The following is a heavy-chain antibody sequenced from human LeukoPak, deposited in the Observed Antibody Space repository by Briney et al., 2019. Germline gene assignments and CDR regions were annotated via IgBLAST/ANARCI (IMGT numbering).Heavy chain of an antibody. CDR3: ASRGRAGGLDY. V-gene: IGHV4-34*01. J-gene: IGHJ4*02. D-gene: IGHD3-10*01. Sequence: SETLSLTCAVYGGSFSGYYWSWIRQPPGKGLEWIGEINLSGSTNYNPSLKSRVTISVDTSKNQFSLKLSSVTAADTAVYYCASRGRAGGLDYWGQGTLVTVSS. CDR2: INLSGST. CDR1: GGSFSGYY.